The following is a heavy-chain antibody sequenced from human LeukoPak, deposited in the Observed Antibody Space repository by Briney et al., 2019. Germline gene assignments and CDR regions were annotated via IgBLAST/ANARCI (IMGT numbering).Heavy chain of an antibody. CDR2: ISDDGRRK. Sequence: GGSLRLSCAASGFSFISYGMHWVRQAPGKGLEWVGVISDDGRRKDYADSVKGRFTISRDNSKDTLYLQMNSLRAEDTAVYYCARDSGHTGYDLLDYWGQGTLVTVSS. CDR1: GFSFISYG. V-gene: IGHV3-30*03. CDR3: ARDSGHTGYDLLDY. J-gene: IGHJ4*02. D-gene: IGHD5-12*01.